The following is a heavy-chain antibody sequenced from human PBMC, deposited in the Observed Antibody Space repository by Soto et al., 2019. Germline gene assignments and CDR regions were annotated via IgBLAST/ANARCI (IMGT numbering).Heavy chain of an antibody. D-gene: IGHD1-7*01. J-gene: IGHJ5*02. V-gene: IGHV1-69*06. CDR2: ILPIFDTS. CDR3: AREGARTSCLVDACRELYTCPDP. CDR1: GGAFSSYT. Sequence: GASVKVSCKASGGAFSSYTITWVRQAPGQGLEWMGGILPIFDTSNYAQKFKGRVTFSADKHTNTAYMELTGLTSEDTAVYYCAREGARTSCLVDACRELYTCPDPSGPGPLLTVSS.